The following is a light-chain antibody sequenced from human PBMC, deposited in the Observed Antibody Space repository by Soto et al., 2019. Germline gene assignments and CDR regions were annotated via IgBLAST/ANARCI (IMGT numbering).Light chain of an antibody. Sequence: QSALTQPASVSGSPGQSITISCTGTSSDIGTFDSVSWYQQHPGKAPQVLIYDVSNRPSGVSNRFSGSKSGNTASLTISGLQVEDEADYYCSSYSTSSLGVFGTGTKLTVL. CDR2: DVS. V-gene: IGLV2-14*03. CDR3: SSYSTSSLGV. J-gene: IGLJ1*01. CDR1: SSDIGTFDS.